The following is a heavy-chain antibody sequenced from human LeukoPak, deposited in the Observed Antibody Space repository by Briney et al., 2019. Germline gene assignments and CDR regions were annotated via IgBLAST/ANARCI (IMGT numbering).Heavy chain of an antibody. V-gene: IGHV3-23*01. Sequence: GGSLRLSCAASGFIFNSYAMSWVRQTPGKGLEWVSVTSGSGGSTYYADSVKGRFTISRDNSKNTLYLQMNSLRADDTAVYYCAKGGSRSVAATTDYDYWGQGTLVTVSS. J-gene: IGHJ4*02. CDR3: AKGGSRSVAATTDYDY. CDR2: TSGSGGST. CDR1: GFIFNSYA. D-gene: IGHD2-15*01.